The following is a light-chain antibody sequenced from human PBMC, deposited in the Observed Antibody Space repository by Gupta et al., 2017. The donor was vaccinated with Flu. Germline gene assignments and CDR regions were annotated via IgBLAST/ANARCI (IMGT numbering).Light chain of an antibody. V-gene: IGLV1-40*01. J-gene: IGLJ3*02. CDR3: QSKENSRSGWV. CDR1: SSNIGRRYG. CDR2: STT. Sequence: QSVLTQPPSVSGAPGQRVTISCTGSSSNIGRRYGVHWYQQLPGAVPKLLIYSTTNRPSGVPDRFSASKSGTSASLAITGLQAEEEADYYCQSKENSRSGWVFGGGTKLTVL.